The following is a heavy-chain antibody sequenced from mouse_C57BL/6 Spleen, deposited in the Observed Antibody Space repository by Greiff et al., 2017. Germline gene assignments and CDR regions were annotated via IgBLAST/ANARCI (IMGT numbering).Heavy chain of an antibody. D-gene: IGHD2-10*01. CDR1: GYTFTSYW. J-gene: IGHJ4*01. Sequence: QVQLQQPGAELVRPGSSVKLSCKASGYTFTSYWMHWVKQRPIQGLEWIGNIDPSDSETHYNQKFKDKATLTVDKSSSTAYMQLSSLTSEDSAVYYCASQAYYGTNYYAMDYWGQGTSVTVSS. CDR2: IDPSDSET. V-gene: IGHV1-52*01. CDR3: ASQAYYGTNYYAMDY.